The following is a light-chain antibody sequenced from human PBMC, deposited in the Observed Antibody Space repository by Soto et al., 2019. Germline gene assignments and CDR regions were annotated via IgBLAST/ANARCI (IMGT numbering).Light chain of an antibody. CDR2: GNN. V-gene: IGLV1-44*01. CDR1: SSNIGINT. J-gene: IGLJ1*01. CDR3: ATWDDSLNGYV. Sequence: QSVLTQPPSASGTPGQTITISCSGGSSNIGINTVNWYEHLPGTAPRLLIYGNNQRPSGVPDRFSGSKSGTSASLAISGLRSEDESDYYCATWDDSLNGYVFGTGTKVTVL.